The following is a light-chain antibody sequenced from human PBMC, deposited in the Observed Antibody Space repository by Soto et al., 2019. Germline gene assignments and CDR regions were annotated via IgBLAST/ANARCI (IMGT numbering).Light chain of an antibody. Sequence: EIVLTQSPATLSLSPGERATLSCRASQSVSSYLAWYPQKPGQAPRLLISDASNRATGIPARFRGSGSGTDFTLCISSLEPEDFAGYYCLQRSNCLWTFGQGTKVEIK. V-gene: IGKV3-11*01. J-gene: IGKJ1*01. CDR2: DAS. CDR3: LQRSNCLWT. CDR1: QSVSSY.